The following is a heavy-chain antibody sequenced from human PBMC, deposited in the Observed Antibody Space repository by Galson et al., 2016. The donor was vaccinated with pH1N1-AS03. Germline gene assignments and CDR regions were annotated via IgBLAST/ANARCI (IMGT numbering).Heavy chain of an antibody. J-gene: IGHJ6*02. D-gene: IGHD3-10*01. Sequence: ETLSLTCSVSGDSLDTFSWTWIRQPPGKGLEWIGFTFHGGSTHYNPSLKSRITISVDTSKNLFSLQLKSVTAADTAVYYCASRSSVLYSYGSDVWGQGTTVIVSS. CDR3: ASRSSVLYSYGSDV. V-gene: IGHV4-59*01. CDR1: GDSLDTFS. CDR2: TFHGGST.